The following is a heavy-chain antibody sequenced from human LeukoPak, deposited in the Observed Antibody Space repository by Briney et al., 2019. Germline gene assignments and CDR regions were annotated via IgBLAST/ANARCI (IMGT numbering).Heavy chain of an antibody. CDR1: GGSISSYY. V-gene: IGHV4-59*01. CDR3: ARGDSGSYYS. J-gene: IGHJ4*02. CDR2: IYYSGST. D-gene: IGHD1-26*01. Sequence: PSENLSLNCTVSGGSISSYYWSWIRQPPGKGLEWIGYIYYSGSTNDNPSLKSRVTISVDTSKNQFSLKLSSVTAADTAVYYCARGDSGSYYSWGQGTLVTVSS.